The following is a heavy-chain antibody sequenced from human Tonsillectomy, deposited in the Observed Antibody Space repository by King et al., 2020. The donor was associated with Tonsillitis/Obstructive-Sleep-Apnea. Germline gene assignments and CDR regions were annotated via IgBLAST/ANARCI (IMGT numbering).Heavy chain of an antibody. CDR1: GFTFTSSA. Sequence: RQLVQSGPEVKKPGTSVKVSCKASGFTFTSSAVQWVRQARGQRLEWIGWIVVGSGNTNYVQKFQERVTITRDMSTSTAYMELSSLRSEDTAVYYCAAPGYCSSTSCYWRHAFDIWGQGTMVIVSS. V-gene: IGHV1-58*01. J-gene: IGHJ3*02. D-gene: IGHD2-2*01. CDR3: AAPGYCSSTSCYWRHAFDI. CDR2: IVVGSGNT.